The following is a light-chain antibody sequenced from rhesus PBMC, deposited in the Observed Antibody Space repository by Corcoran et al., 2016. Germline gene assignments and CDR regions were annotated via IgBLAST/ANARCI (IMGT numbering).Light chain of an antibody. CDR1: QGISSW. J-gene: IGKJ2*01. CDR2: AAS. Sequence: DIQMTQSPSSLSASVGDRVTITCQASQGISSWLAWYQQKPGKAPKLLIYAASVLQSGVPSRFSGSGSGTYFTLTISSLQPEEFATDYCQQHNSYPHSFGQGTKVEIK. V-gene: IGKV1-33*02. CDR3: QQHNSYPHS.